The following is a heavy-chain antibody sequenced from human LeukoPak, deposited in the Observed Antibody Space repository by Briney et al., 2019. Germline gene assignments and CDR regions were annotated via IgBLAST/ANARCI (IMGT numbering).Heavy chain of an antibody. J-gene: IGHJ4*02. Sequence: EESLKISCKGSGYSFTNYWIAWVRPMPGKGLEWMGIVYPGDSDARYSPSFQGQVTISADKSITTAYLQWSSLKASDTAMYYCARRRNFCSSTSCFFDYWGQGTLVTVSS. CDR1: GYSFTNYW. CDR3: ARRRNFCSSTSCFFDY. V-gene: IGHV5-51*01. CDR2: VYPGDSDA. D-gene: IGHD2-2*01.